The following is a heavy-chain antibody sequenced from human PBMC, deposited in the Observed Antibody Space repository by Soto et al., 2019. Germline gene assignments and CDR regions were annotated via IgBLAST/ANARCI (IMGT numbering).Heavy chain of an antibody. V-gene: IGHV4-39*01. CDR1: GGSITSSSYY. CDR3: MLGSGWKDFDY. Sequence: QLQLQESGPGLVKPSETLSLTCTVSGGSITSSSYYWGWIRQPPGKGLEWIGNIYYSGSTYYNPSLKSRVTIAVDTSKNQFSLKLSSVTDADTAVYYCMLGSGWKDFDYWGQGTLVTVSS. D-gene: IGHD3-22*01. CDR2: IYYSGST. J-gene: IGHJ4*02.